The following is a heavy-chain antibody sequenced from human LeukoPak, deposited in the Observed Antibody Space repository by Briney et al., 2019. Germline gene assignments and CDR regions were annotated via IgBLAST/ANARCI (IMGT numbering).Heavy chain of an antibody. J-gene: IGHJ5*02. CDR1: GGTFDSYT. CDR3: MARGGTDP. CDR2: IVPLLDTL. Sequence: ASVKVSCKASGGTFDSYTLSWVRQAPGQGLEWMGGIVPLLDTLNYAQKFQDRITISADESTSTVYMELGSLKVEDTAIYYCMARGGTDPWGQGTLVTVSS. D-gene: IGHD3-16*01. V-gene: IGHV1-69*13.